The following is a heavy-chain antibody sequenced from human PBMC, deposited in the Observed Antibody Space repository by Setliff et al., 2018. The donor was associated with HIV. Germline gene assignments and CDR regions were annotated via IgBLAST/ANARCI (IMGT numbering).Heavy chain of an antibody. J-gene: IGHJ6*03. CDR3: ARAEGYYDSSVNPGRYYYYYMGV. V-gene: IGHV4-31*03. Sequence: PSETLSLTCTVSGGSISSGGYFWSWIRQLPGKGLEWIGYIYYSGSTYYNPSLKSRVTISVDTAKNQFSLKLISVTAADTAVYYCARAEGYYDSSVNPGRYYYYYMGVWGKGTTVTVSS. CDR1: GGSISSGGYF. CDR2: IYYSGST. D-gene: IGHD3-22*01.